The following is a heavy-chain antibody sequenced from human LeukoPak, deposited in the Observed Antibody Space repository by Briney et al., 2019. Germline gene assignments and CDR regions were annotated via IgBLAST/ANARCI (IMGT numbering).Heavy chain of an antibody. V-gene: IGHV4-39*07. Sequence: PSETLSLTCTVSGGSISSSSYYWGWIRQPPGKGLEWIGSIYYSGSTYYNPSLKSRVTISVDTSKNQFSLKLSSVTAADTAVYYCASGYYYDSSGYYPLFDYWGQGTLVTVSS. D-gene: IGHD3-22*01. CDR2: IYYSGST. J-gene: IGHJ4*02. CDR3: ASGYYYDSSGYYPLFDY. CDR1: GGSISSSSYY.